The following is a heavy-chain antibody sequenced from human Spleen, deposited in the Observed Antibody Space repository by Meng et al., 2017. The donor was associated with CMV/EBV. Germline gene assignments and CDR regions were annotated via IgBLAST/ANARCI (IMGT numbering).Heavy chain of an antibody. V-gene: IGHV4-34*01. J-gene: IGHJ4*02. CDR3: ARRGGGSRHSGSYGYYFDY. CDR2: INHSGST. D-gene: IGHD1-26*01. CDR1: GGSFSGYY. Sequence: SETLSLTCAVYGGSFSGYYWSWIRQPPGKGLEWIGEINHSGSTNYNPSLKSRVTISVDTSKNQFSLKLSSVTAADTAVYYCARRGGGSRHSGSYGYYFDYWGQGTLVTVSS.